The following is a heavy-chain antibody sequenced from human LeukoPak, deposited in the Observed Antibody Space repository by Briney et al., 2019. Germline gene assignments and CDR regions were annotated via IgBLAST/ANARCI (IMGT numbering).Heavy chain of an antibody. Sequence: PEGPLRLSCAASGYPLSSCWIHGVRQARGRGRVWVSHIISDGSDTRYADSVKGRFTISRDNAKNTLYLQINSLRAEDTAVYYCARDQVGATPIDYWGQGTLVTVSS. CDR2: IISDGSDT. CDR3: ARDQVGATPIDY. CDR1: GYPLSSCW. V-gene: IGHV3-74*01. D-gene: IGHD1-26*01. J-gene: IGHJ4*02.